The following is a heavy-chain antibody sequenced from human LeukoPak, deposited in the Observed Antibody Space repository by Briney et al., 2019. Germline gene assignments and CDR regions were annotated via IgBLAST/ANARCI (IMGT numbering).Heavy chain of an antibody. CDR2: IYHSGTT. D-gene: IGHD5-12*01. CDR1: GVSISSNNW. V-gene: IGHV4-4*02. CDR3: ARDLGTVAASY. Sequence: PSETLSLTCAVSGVSISSNNWWSWVRQPPGKGLEWIGEIYHSGTTNYNPTLKSRVTISVDKSKNQLSLRLNSVTAADTAVYYCARDLGTVAASYWGQGALVTVSS. J-gene: IGHJ4*02.